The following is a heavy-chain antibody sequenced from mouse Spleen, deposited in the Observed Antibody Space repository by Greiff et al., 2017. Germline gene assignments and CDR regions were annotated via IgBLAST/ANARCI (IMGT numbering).Heavy chain of an antibody. V-gene: IGHV1-55*01. CDR3: ARMYDYSHFDY. Sequence: QVQLQQSGAELVKPGASVKMSCKASGYTFTSYWITWVKQRPGQGLEWIGDIYPGSGSTNFNEKFKSKATLTVDTSSSTAYMQLSSLTSEDSAVYYCARMYDYSHFDYWGQGTTLTVSS. CDR1: GYTFTSYW. CDR2: IYPGSGST. J-gene: IGHJ2*01. D-gene: IGHD2-4*01.